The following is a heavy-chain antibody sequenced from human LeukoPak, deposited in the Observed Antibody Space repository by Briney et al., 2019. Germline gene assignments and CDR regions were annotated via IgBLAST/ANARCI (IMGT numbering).Heavy chain of an antibody. CDR2: IRNRPKSYTT. D-gene: IGHD2-8*01. J-gene: IGHJ4*02. Sequence: GGSLRLSCATSGFTFTDHYMDWVRQAPGKGLDWVARIRNRPKSYTTEYAASVKGRFTISRDDSKSSLFLQMSSLRVEDTAVYYCAKQSYARSLGEGGPGTLVSVSS. CDR3: AKQSYARSLGE. V-gene: IGHV3-72*01. CDR1: GFTFTDHY.